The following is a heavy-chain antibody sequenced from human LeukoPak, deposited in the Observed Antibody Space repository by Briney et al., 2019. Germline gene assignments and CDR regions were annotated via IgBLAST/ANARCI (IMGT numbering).Heavy chain of an antibody. J-gene: IGHJ4*02. CDR2: ISYDGRNK. CDR3: AKDRNYVETLDY. Sequence: PGRSLRLSCAASGFTFSSYGVHWVRQAPGKGLEWVAVISYDGRNKYYADSVKGRFTISRDNSKNTLYLQMNSLRAEDTAVYYCAKDRNYVETLDYWGQGTLVTVSS. D-gene: IGHD3-10*02. V-gene: IGHV3-30*18. CDR1: GFTFSSYG.